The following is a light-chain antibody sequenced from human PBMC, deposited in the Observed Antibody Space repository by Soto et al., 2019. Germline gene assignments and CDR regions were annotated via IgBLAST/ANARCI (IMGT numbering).Light chain of an antibody. CDR1: SSDVGGYNY. J-gene: IGLJ2*01. Sequence: QPVLTQPASVSGSHGQSITISCTGTSSDVGGYNYVSWYQQHPGKAPKLIIYEVNNRPSGVSNRFSGSKSGSTASLTISGLQAEDEADYYCSSYTSSSTPYVVLGGGTKLTVL. CDR3: SSYTSSSTPYVV. V-gene: IGLV2-14*01. CDR2: EVN.